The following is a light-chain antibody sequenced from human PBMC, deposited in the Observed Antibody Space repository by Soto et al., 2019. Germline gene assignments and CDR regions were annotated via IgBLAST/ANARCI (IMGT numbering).Light chain of an antibody. CDR1: QSVSSD. V-gene: IGKV3-15*01. CDR2: GAS. J-gene: IGKJ1*01. Sequence: EIVMTQSPATLSVSPGERATLSCRASQSVSSDLAWYHQKPGQAPRLLIYGASTRATDMPGTFSGRGSGTEFTLTISSLRPEDFGVYYCQQYRSWPRTFGQGTKVDIK. CDR3: QQYRSWPRT.